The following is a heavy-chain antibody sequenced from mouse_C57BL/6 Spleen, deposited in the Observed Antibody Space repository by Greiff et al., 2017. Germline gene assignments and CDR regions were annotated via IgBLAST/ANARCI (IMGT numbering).Heavy chain of an antibody. CDR3: AKYYYGSSSYAMDY. CDR1: GFSLTSYG. CDR2: IWRGGST. Sequence: VKLVESGPGLVQPSQSLSITCTVSGFSLTSYGVHWVRQSPGKGLEWLGVIWRGGSTDYNAAFMSRLSITKDNSKSQVFFKMNSLQADDTAIYYCAKYYYGSSSYAMDYWGQGTSVTVSS. J-gene: IGHJ4*01. D-gene: IGHD1-1*01. V-gene: IGHV2-5*01.